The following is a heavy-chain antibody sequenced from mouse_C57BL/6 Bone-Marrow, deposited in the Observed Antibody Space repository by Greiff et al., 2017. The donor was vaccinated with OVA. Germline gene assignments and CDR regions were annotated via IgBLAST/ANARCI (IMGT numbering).Heavy chain of an antibody. CDR3: ARSEACSNSPWFAY. Sequence: QVQLQQSGPELVKPGASVKISCKASGYAFSSSWMNWVKQRPGKGLEWIGRIYPGAGDTNYNGKFKGKATLTADKSSSTAYMQLSSLTSEDSAVDSAARSEACSNSPWFAYWGQGTLVTVSA. J-gene: IGHJ3*01. CDR1: GYAFSSSW. V-gene: IGHV1-82*01. D-gene: IGHD2-5*01. CDR2: IYPGAGDT.